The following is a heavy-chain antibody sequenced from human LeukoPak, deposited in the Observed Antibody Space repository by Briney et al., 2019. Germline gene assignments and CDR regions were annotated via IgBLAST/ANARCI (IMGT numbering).Heavy chain of an antibody. V-gene: IGHV3-21*01. CDR2: ITSTSSYT. Sequence: PGGTLRLSCAASGFTFSSYGMNWVRQAPGKGLEWVSSITSTSSYTFYADSVKGRFTISRDNAKNSLYLHLNSLRDEDTAIYYCARDPYNGDYGDFYYYYMDVWGKGTTVTISS. CDR1: GFTFSSYG. J-gene: IGHJ6*03. CDR3: ARDPYNGDYGDFYYYYMDV. D-gene: IGHD3-16*01.